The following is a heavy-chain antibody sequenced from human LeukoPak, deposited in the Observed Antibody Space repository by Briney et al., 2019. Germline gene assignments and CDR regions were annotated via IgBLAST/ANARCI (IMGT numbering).Heavy chain of an antibody. J-gene: IGHJ4*02. D-gene: IGHD5-12*01. CDR2: ISAYNGNT. Sequence: ASVKVSCKASGYTFTSYGISWVRQAPGQGLEWMGWISAYNGNTNYAQKFQGRVTTTTDSSTSTVYMDLRTLTSDDTAVYYCARDRGYSGYASSGYWGQGTLVTVSS. V-gene: IGHV1-18*01. CDR1: GYTFTSYG. CDR3: ARDRGYSGYASSGY.